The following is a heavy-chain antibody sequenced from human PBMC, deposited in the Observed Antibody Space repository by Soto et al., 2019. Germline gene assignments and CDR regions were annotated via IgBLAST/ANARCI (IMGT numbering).Heavy chain of an antibody. Sequence: QLQLQESGPGLVKPSETLSLTCTVSGGSISSSSYYWGWIRQPPGKGLEWIGSIYYSGSTYYNPSLKSRVTISVDTSKNQFSLKLSSVTAAYTAVYYCARRGTTTHCDLWGRGTLVTVSS. CDR2: IYYSGST. V-gene: IGHV4-39*01. CDR3: ARRGTTTHCDL. J-gene: IGHJ2*01. D-gene: IGHD1-1*01. CDR1: GGSISSSSYY.